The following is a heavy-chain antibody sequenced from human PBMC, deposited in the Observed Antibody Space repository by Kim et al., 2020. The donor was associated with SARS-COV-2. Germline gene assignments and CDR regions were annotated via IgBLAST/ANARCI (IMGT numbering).Heavy chain of an antibody. CDR2: INHSGDT. J-gene: IGHJ4*02. Sequence: SETLSLTCAVYVGSFSGYYWSWIRQPPGKGLEWIGEINHSGDTNYNPSLKSRLTISVDTSKNQFSLKLSSVTAADTAVYYCARGFCTSTSCSSYDYWGQG. CDR1: VGSFSGYY. CDR3: ARGFCTSTSCSSYDY. D-gene: IGHD2-2*01. V-gene: IGHV4-34*01.